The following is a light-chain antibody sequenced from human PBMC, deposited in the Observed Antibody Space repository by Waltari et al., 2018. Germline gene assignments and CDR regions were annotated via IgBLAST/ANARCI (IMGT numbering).Light chain of an antibody. V-gene: IGLV2-23*02. J-gene: IGLJ3*02. CDR3: SSFAGSRTRWV. CDR2: QVT. Sequence: QSALTQPASVSGSPGQSITISCTGTSSDVGAYNLVSWYQHHPGKAPKLMLYQVTKRPSGGSNRFRASKSGDTASRTISGLQAYDEADYYCSSFAGSRTRWVFGGGTKLTVL. CDR1: SSDVGAYNL.